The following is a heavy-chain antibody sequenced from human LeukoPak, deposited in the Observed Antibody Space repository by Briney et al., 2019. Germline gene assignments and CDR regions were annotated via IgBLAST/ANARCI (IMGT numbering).Heavy chain of an antibody. V-gene: IGHV1-69*04. J-gene: IGHJ4*02. D-gene: IGHD4-17*01. CDR3: AREGYGDYYLDY. Sequence: SVKVSCKASGGTFSSYGISWVRQAPGQGLEWMGRIISILGRANYAQKFQDTVTITADKSTSTAYMELNSLRSEDTAVYYCAREGYGDYYLDYWGQGTLVTVSS. CDR2: IISILGRA. CDR1: GGTFSSYG.